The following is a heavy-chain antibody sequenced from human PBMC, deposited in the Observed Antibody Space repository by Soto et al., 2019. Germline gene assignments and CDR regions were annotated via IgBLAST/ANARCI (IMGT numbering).Heavy chain of an antibody. J-gene: IGHJ4*02. CDR2: INANNGST. Sequence: ASVKVTCKASGYSYTSYGMSWVRQAPGQGLEWMGWINANNGSTNYAQKFQGWVTMTRDTSISTAYMELSRLRSDDTAVYYCARVPGGSSSFDYWGQGTLVTVS. CDR1: GYSYTSYG. D-gene: IGHD6-6*01. V-gene: IGHV1-2*04. CDR3: ARVPGGSSSFDY.